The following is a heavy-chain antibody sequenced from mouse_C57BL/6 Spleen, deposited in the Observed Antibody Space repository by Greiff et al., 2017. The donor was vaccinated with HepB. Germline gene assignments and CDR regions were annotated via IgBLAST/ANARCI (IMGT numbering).Heavy chain of an antibody. J-gene: IGHJ4*01. CDR1: GYAFSSSW. V-gene: IGHV1-82*01. CDR2: IYPGDGDT. CDR3: ARGNYGMDY. Sequence: QVQLQQSGPELVKPGASVKISCTASGYAFSSSWMNWVKQRPEKGLEWIGRIYPGDGDTNYTGKFKGKATLTADKSSSTAYLQLSSLTSEDSAVYICARGNYGMDYWGQGTSVTVSS.